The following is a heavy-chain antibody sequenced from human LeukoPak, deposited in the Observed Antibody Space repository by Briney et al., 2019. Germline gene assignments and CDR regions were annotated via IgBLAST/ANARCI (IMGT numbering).Heavy chain of an antibody. CDR1: GFTFSSYA. D-gene: IGHD3-3*01. J-gene: IGHJ5*02. V-gene: IGHV3-23*01. Sequence: GGSLRLSCAASGFTFSSYAMSWVRQAPGKGLEWVSTISGRDDSAYYADSVKGRFTISRDNAKNSLYLQMNSLRAEDTAVYYCARDRRSTIFGVVPWFDPWGQGTLVTVSS. CDR3: ARDRRSTIFGVVPWFDP. CDR2: ISGRDDSA.